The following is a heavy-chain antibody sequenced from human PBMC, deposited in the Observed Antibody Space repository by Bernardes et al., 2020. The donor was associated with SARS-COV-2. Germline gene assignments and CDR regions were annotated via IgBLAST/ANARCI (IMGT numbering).Heavy chain of an antibody. Sequence: GGSLRLSCAASGFTFSSYAMHWVRQAPGKGLEYVSAISSNGGSTYYANSVKGRFTISRDNSKNTLYLQMGSLRAEDMAVYYCATSRVSPILYYGMDVWGQGTTVTVSS. V-gene: IGHV3-64*01. CDR2: ISSNGGST. J-gene: IGHJ6*02. CDR1: GFTFSSYA. CDR3: ATSRVSPILYYGMDV. D-gene: IGHD6-13*01.